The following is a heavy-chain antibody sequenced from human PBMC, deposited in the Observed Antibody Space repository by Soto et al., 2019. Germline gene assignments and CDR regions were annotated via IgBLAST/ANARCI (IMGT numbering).Heavy chain of an antibody. D-gene: IGHD1-1*01. CDR3: AKPDRRRPYLYWYFDL. V-gene: IGHV3-30*18. CDR2: ISYDGSNK. CDR1: GFTFSSYG. Sequence: QVQLVESGGGVVQPGRSLRLSCAASGFTFSSYGMHWVRQAPGKGLEWVAVISYDGSNKYYADSVKGRFTISRDNSKNTMYLQMNRLRAEDTAVYYCAKPDRRRPYLYWYFDLWGRGTLVTVSS. J-gene: IGHJ2*01.